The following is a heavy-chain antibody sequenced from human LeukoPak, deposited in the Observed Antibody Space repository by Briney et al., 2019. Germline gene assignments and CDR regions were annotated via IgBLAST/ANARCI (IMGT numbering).Heavy chain of an antibody. V-gene: IGHV3-30-3*01. D-gene: IGHD5-18*01. CDR2: ISDDGTNK. Sequence: PGKSLRLSCVVSDFSFNRCLMHWVRQAPGKGLEGVTSISDDGTNKYYSDSVRGRFTISRDNSKSTLYLQMDSLRIEDTSMYYCVRGLWTAMGAGAYWGQGTLVAVSS. CDR3: VRGLWTAMGAGAY. J-gene: IGHJ4*02. CDR1: DFSFNRCL.